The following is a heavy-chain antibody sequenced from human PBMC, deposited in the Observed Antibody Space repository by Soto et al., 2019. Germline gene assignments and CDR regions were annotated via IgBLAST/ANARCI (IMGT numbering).Heavy chain of an antibody. J-gene: IGHJ5*02. CDR1: GFTFSSSA. CDR3: ARCTVDTIVTSGWCHYLDP. Sequence: EVQLLDSGGGLVQPGGSLRLSCAASGFTFSSSAMSWVSQAPGKGLEWVSAVSGSGGTTYYAESVRGRFTISRDNSKNTLYLQMNSLRAEDTAIYFCARCTVDTIVTSGWCHYLDPWGQGTLVTVSS. D-gene: IGHD6-19*01. V-gene: IGHV3-23*01. CDR2: VSGSGGTT.